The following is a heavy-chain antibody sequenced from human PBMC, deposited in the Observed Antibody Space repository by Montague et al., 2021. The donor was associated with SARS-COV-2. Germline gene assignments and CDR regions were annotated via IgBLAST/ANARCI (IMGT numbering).Heavy chain of an antibody. CDR2: INHSGST. Sequence: SETLSLTCAVYGGSFSGYYWSWIRQPPGKGLEWIGEINHSGSTNYNPSLKSRVTISVDTSKNQFSLKLSSVTAADTAVYYCARHRVYCSSTSCYEGRFDPWGQGTLVTVSS. J-gene: IGHJ5*02. D-gene: IGHD2-2*01. CDR3: ARHRVYCSSTSCYEGRFDP. CDR1: GGSFSGYY. V-gene: IGHV4-34*01.